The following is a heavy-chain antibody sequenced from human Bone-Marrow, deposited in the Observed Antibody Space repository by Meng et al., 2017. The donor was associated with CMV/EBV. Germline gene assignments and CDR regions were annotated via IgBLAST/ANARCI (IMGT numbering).Heavy chain of an antibody. V-gene: IGHV1-2*02. CDR2: INPNSGGT. CDR3: ARFGYCSSTSCLYYFDY. D-gene: IGHD2-2*03. J-gene: IGHJ4*02. CDR1: GGTFSNYA. Sequence: ASVKVSCKASGGTFSNYAISWVRQAPGQGLEWMGWINPNSGGTNYAQKFQGRVTMTRDTSISTAYMELSRLRSDDTAVYYCARFGYCSSTSCLYYFDYWGQGTLVTVSS.